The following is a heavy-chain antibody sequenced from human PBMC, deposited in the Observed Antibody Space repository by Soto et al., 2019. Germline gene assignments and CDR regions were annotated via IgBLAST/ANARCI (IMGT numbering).Heavy chain of an antibody. CDR2: ISGSGGST. D-gene: IGHD2-21*01. J-gene: IGHJ6*02. CDR1: GFTFSSYA. CDR3: YSYYYYYGLDV. V-gene: IGHV3-23*01. Sequence: GGSLRLSCAASGFTFSSYAMSWVRQAPGKGLEWVSAISGSGGSTYYADSVKGRFTISRDNSKNTAYLQMNSLKTEDTAVYYCYSYYYYYGLDVWGQGTTVTVSS.